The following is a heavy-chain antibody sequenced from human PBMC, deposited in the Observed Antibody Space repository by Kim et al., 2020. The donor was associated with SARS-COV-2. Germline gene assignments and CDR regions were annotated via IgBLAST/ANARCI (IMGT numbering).Heavy chain of an antibody. CDR3: ARRGGYEFSLFDY. Sequence: ASVKVSCKTSGYTFTAYFMHWVRQAPGHGLEWMGWINLNTGGTFYGQRFQGRVTMTRDTSISTAYMELSSLTSDDTAIYYCARRGGYEFSLFDYWGQGTLVTVSS. CDR2: INLNTGGT. J-gene: IGHJ4*02. CDR1: GYTFTAYF. D-gene: IGHD5-12*01. V-gene: IGHV1-2*02.